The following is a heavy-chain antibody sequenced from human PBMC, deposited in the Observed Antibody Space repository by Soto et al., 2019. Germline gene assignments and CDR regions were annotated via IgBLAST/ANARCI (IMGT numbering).Heavy chain of an antibody. Sequence: PVGSLRLSCAASGFTFSSYAMSWVRQAPGKGLEWVSAISGSGGSTYYADSVKGRFTISRDNSKNTLYLQMNSLRAEDTAVYYCAKDYIAAAGTPYFDYWGQGTLVTVSS. D-gene: IGHD6-13*01. V-gene: IGHV3-23*01. J-gene: IGHJ4*02. CDR2: ISGSGGST. CDR1: GFTFSSYA. CDR3: AKDYIAAAGTPYFDY.